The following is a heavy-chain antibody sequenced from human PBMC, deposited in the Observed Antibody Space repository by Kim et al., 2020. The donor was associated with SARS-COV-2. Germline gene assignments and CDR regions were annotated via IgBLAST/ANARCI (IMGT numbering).Heavy chain of an antibody. D-gene: IGHD4-17*01. CDR1: GGSISSYY. V-gene: IGHV4-59*01. CDR3: ARVGGVTTYYYYYGMDV. CDR2: IYYSGST. Sequence: SETLSLTCTVSGGSISSYYWSWIRQPPGKGLEWIGYIYYSGSTNYNPSLKSRVTISVDTSKNQFSLKLSSVTAADTAVYYCARVGGVTTYYYYYGMDVWGQGTTVTVSS. J-gene: IGHJ6*02.